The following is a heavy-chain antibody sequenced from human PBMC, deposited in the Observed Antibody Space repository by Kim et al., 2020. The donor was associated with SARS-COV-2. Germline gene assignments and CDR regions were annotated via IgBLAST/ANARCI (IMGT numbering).Heavy chain of an antibody. J-gene: IGHJ4*02. D-gene: IGHD5-18*01. CDR2: ISGNGFAT. V-gene: IGHV3-23*01. CDR1: GVTFGSYA. CDR3: AKDSRGYGRPFEN. Sequence: GGSLRLSCAASGVTFGSYAMNWVRQAPGKGLEWVSAISGNGFATYYADSVKGRFTISRDNSKNTLSLQMNSLRVEDTAIYFCAKDSRGYGRPFENWGQGILVTVSS.